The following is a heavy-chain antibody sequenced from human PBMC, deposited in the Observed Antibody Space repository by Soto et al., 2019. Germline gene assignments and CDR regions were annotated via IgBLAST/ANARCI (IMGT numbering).Heavy chain of an antibody. CDR2: ISGRGDGT. CDR1: GFTFDKHA. Sequence: GGSLRLSCAASGFTFDKHAMNWVRQAPGKGLEWVSAISGRGDGTYYADSVKGRFTISRDNSKNTLYLQMNSLRAEDTAIYYCAKAGPTSGYYYASDYWGQGTLVTVSS. CDR3: AKAGPTSGYYYASDY. V-gene: IGHV3-23*01. J-gene: IGHJ4*02. D-gene: IGHD3-22*01.